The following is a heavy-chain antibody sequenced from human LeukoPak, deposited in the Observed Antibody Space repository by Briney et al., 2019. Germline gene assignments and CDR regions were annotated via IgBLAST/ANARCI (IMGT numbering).Heavy chain of an antibody. CDR3: ARAWPEETNAFDI. V-gene: IGHV4-30-4*01. CDR1: GGSISSGDYY. CDR2: IYYSGST. J-gene: IGHJ3*02. Sequence: SETLSLTCTVSGGSISSGDYYWSWIRQPPGKGLEWIGYIYYSGSTYYNPSLKSRVTISVDTSENQFSLKLSSVTAADTAVYYCARAWPEETNAFDIWGQGTMVTVSS. D-gene: IGHD4-17*01.